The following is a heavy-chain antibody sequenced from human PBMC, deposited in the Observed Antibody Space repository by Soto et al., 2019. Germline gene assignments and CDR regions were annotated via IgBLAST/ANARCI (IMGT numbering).Heavy chain of an antibody. CDR1: GFTFSSYS. CDR3: ARGASITMVRGVITPLDV. Sequence: EVQLVESGGGLVKPGGSLRLSCAASGFTFSSYSMNWVRQAPGKGLEWVSSISSSSSYIYYADSVKGRFTISRDNAKNSLYLQMNSLRAEDTAVYYCARGASITMVRGVITPLDVWGQGTTVTVSS. D-gene: IGHD3-10*01. V-gene: IGHV3-21*01. CDR2: ISSSSSYI. J-gene: IGHJ6*02.